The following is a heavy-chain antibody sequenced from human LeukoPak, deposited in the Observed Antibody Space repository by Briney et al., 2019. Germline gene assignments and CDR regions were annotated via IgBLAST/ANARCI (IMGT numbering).Heavy chain of an antibody. Sequence: SETLSLTCAVYGGSFSGYYWSWLRQPPGKGLEWIGEINHSGSTNYNPSLKSRVTISVDTSKNQFSLKLSSVTAADTAVYYCARGRSCSGGSCYHNYYYYGMDVWGQGTTVTVSS. D-gene: IGHD2-15*01. CDR2: INHSGST. CDR3: ARGRSCSGGSCYHNYYYYGMDV. J-gene: IGHJ6*02. CDR1: GGSFSGYY. V-gene: IGHV4-34*01.